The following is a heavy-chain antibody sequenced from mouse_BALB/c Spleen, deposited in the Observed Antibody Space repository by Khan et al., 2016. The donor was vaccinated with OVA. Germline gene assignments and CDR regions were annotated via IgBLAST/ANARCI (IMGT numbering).Heavy chain of an antibody. J-gene: IGHJ4*01. Sequence: VPLLESLPGLVNPSQSLSLTCTFSGYSITSAYAWYLIRQFPRNQLEWMGFISSSGRTNYTPALKSRISITRDTSKNPFFLQLNSVTTEDPATYNCGRDGARYNDAMDDWGQGTTVTVAS. CDR1: GYSITSAYA. D-gene: IGHD1-1*02. CDR2: ISSSGRT. V-gene: IGHV3-2*02. CDR3: GRDGARYNDAMDD.